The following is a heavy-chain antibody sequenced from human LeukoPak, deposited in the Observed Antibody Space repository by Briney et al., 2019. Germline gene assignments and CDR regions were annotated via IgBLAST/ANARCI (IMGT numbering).Heavy chain of an antibody. J-gene: IGHJ4*02. V-gene: IGHV3-43*02. Sequence: GGSLRLSCAASGFTFDDYAMHWVRQAPGKGLEWVSLISGDGGSTYYADSVKGRFTISRDNSKNSLYLQVNSLRTEDTALYYCAKGRFDYYDSSGYSGPLDYWGQGTLVTVSS. CDR1: GFTFDDYA. CDR3: AKGRFDYYDSSGYSGPLDY. D-gene: IGHD3-22*01. CDR2: ISGDGGST.